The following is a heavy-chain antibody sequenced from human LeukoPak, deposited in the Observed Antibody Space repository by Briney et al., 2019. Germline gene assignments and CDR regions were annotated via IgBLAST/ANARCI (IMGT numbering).Heavy chain of an antibody. CDR3: AKEGGSGWKYNWFDP. CDR1: GFTFSSYA. Sequence: PGGSLRLSCAASGFTFSSYAMTWVRQAPGKGLECVSATSGSGGSTYYADSVKGRFTISRDNSKNTLYLQMNSLRAEDTAVYYCAKEGGSGWKYNWFDPWGQGTLVTVSS. V-gene: IGHV3-23*01. CDR2: TSGSGGST. D-gene: IGHD6-19*01. J-gene: IGHJ5*02.